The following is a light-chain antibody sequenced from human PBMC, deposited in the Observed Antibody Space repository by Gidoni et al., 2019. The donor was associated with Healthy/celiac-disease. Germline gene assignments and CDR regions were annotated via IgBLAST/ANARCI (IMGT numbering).Light chain of an antibody. J-gene: IGKJ4*01. V-gene: IGKV1-12*01. CDR1: QAISSW. Sequence: DIQMTQSPSSVSASVGDRVTITCRASQAISSWLAWYQQKPGKAPNLLIYATSILQRGVPSRFSGSKSGTDFTLTISSLQPEDFATYYCQQATTFPLTFGGGTKVEIK. CDR2: ATS. CDR3: QQATTFPLT.